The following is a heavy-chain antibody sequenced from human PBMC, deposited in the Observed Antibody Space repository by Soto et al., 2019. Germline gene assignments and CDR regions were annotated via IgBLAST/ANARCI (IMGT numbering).Heavy chain of an antibody. V-gene: IGHV4-59*08. CDR2: IYYSGST. CDR1: GGSISSYY. Sequence: SETLSLTCTVSGGSISSYYWSWIRQPPGKGLEWIGYIYYSGSTNYNPSLKSRVTISVDTSKNQFSLKLSSVTAADTAVYYCASGPADYYDSSGYYSLFDPWGQGSLVTVSS. J-gene: IGHJ5*02. D-gene: IGHD3-22*01. CDR3: ASGPADYYDSSGYYSLFDP.